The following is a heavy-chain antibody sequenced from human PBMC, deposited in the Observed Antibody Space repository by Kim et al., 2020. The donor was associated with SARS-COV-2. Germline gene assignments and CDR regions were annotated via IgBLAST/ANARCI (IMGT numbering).Heavy chain of an antibody. CDR2: IWYDGSNK. CDR3: ARGGKYYDFWSGYFGPGIDY. J-gene: IGHJ4*02. Sequence: GGSLRLSCAASGFTFSSYGMHWVRQAPGKGLEWVAVIWYDGSNKYYADSVKGRFTISRDNSKNTLYLQMNSLRAEDTAVYYCARGGKYYDFWSGYFGPGIDYWGQGTLVTVSS. CDR1: GFTFSSYG. D-gene: IGHD3-3*01. V-gene: IGHV3-33*08.